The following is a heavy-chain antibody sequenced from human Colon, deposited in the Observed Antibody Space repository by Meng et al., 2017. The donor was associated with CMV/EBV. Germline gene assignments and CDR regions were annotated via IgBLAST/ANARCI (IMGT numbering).Heavy chain of an antibody. J-gene: IGHJ3*02. CDR2: ISGTSSTI. CDR1: GFTFSDYY. Sequence: GGSLRLSCAASGFTFSDYYMSWIRQTPGKGLEWVSYISGTSSTIYYADSVKGRFTISRDNAKNSLYLQMNSLRAEDTAVYYCARGRSSGARNAFDIWGQGTMVTVSS. D-gene: IGHD3-10*01. V-gene: IGHV3-11*01. CDR3: ARGRSSGARNAFDI.